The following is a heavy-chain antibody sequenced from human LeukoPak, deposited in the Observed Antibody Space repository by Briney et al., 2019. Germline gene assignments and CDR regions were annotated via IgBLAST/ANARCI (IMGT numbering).Heavy chain of an antibody. CDR3: ARASGYPIDY. J-gene: IGHJ4*02. CDR2: IYYSGST. CDR1: GGSISSGGYY. V-gene: IGHV4-31*03. D-gene: IGHD3-22*01. Sequence: PSETLSLTCTVSGGSISSGGYYWSWIRQHPGKGLEWIGYIYYSGSTYYNPSLKSRVTISVDTSKNQFPLKLSSVTAADTAVYYCARASGYPIDYWGQGTLVTVSS.